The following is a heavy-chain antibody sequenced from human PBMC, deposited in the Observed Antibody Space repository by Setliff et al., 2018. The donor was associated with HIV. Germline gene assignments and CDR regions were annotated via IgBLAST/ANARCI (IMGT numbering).Heavy chain of an antibody. CDR3: ARGPSRQQLVRRNWFDP. V-gene: IGHV7-4-1*02. J-gene: IGHJ5*02. CDR2: INTNTGNP. CDR1: GYSFTTYA. D-gene: IGHD6-13*01. Sequence: AASVKVSCKASGYSFTTYAVNWVRQAPGQGLEWMGWINTNTGNPTYTQGFTGRFVFSLDTSVSTAYLQISSLKAEDTAVYYCARGPSRQQLVRRNWFDPWGQGTLVTVSS.